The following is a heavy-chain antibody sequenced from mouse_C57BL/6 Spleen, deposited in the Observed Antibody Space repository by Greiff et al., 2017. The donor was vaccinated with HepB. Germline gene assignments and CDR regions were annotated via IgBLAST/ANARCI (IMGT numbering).Heavy chain of an antibody. V-gene: IGHV1-64*01. CDR3: ARREYYGSSDDFDY. Sequence: QVQLQQPGAELVKPGASVKLSCKASGYTFTSYWMHWVKQRPGQGLEWIGMIHPNSGSTNYNEKFKSKATLTVDKSPSTAYMQLSRLTSEDAAVYYCARREYYGSSDDFDYWGQGTTLTVSS. J-gene: IGHJ2*01. CDR1: GYTFTSYW. D-gene: IGHD1-1*01. CDR2: IHPNSGST.